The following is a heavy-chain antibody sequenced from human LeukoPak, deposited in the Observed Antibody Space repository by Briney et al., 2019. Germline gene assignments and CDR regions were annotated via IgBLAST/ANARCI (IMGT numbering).Heavy chain of an antibody. CDR3: ARVYCSGGSCYGFDY. V-gene: IGHV3-21*01. J-gene: IGHJ4*02. CDR1: GFTFSAYR. Sequence: GGSLRLSCAASGFTFSAYRVNWVRQAPGKGLEWVSSISTSSSYIYYADSLKGRFTISRDNAKNSLYLQMNSLRGEDTAVYYCARVYCSGGSCYGFDYWGQGTLVTVSS. D-gene: IGHD2-15*01. CDR2: ISTSSSYI.